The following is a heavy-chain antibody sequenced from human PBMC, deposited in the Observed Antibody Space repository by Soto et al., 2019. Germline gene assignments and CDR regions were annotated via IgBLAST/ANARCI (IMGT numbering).Heavy chain of an antibody. CDR3: ARDGDFWSGLYYMDV. V-gene: IGHV3-66*01. J-gene: IGHJ6*03. CDR1: GFTVSSNY. Sequence: GGSLRLSCAASGFTVSSNYMSWVRQAPGKGLEWVSVIYSGGSTYYADSVKGRFTISRDNSKNTLYLQMNSLRAEDTAVYYCARDGDFWSGLYYMDVWGKGTTVTVSS. CDR2: IYSGGST. D-gene: IGHD3-3*01.